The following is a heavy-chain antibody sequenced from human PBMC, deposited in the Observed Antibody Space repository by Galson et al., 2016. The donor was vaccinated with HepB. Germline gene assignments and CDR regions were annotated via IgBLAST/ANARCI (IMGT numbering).Heavy chain of an antibody. Sequence: SLRLSCAASGFILSAYYMTWVRQASGKGLEWVASIGHDGSQVYVDSVRGRFTISRDNAQNSLYLQMNSLRAEDTAVYYCASGYYYDSSGYYSDFWGQGTLVTVSS. D-gene: IGHD3-22*01. CDR1: GFILSAYY. V-gene: IGHV3-7*01. CDR2: IGHDGSQV. CDR3: ASGYYYDSSGYYSDF. J-gene: IGHJ4*02.